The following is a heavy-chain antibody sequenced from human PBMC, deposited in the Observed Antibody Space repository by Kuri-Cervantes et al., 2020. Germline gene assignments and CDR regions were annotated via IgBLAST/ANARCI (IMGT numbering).Heavy chain of an antibody. CDR1: GYTFTSYG. CDR2: ISAYNGNT. Sequence: ASVKVSCKASGYTFTSYGTSWVRQAPGQGLEWMGWISAYNGNTGYAQKFQGRVTMTRNTSISTAYMELSSLRSEDTAVYYCARSSGYESHYYYYYYGMDVWGQGTTVTVSS. J-gene: IGHJ6*02. V-gene: IGHV1-8*02. D-gene: IGHD5-12*01. CDR3: ARSSGYESHYYYYYYGMDV.